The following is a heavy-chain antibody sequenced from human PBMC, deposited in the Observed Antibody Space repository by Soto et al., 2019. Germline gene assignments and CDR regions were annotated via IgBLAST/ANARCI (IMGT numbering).Heavy chain of an antibody. CDR1: GFTFSSYS. CDR3: AKDPPSTYYYGSGSFDY. V-gene: IGHV3-21*04. D-gene: IGHD3-10*01. J-gene: IGHJ4*02. CDR2: ISSSSSYI. Sequence: GGSLRLSCAASGFTFSSYSMNWVRQAPGKGLEWVSSISSSSSYIYYADSVKGRFTISRDNAKNTLYLQMNSLRAEDTAVYYCAKDPPSTYYYGSGSFDYWGQGTLVTVSS.